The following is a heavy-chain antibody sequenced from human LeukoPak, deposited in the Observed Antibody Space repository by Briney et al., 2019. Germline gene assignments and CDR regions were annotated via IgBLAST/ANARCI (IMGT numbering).Heavy chain of an antibody. D-gene: IGHD5-12*01. V-gene: IGHV4-61*02. J-gene: IGHJ6*03. CDR2: IYTSGSA. CDR1: GGSISSGSYY. Sequence: PSQTLSLTCTVSGGSISSGSYYWSWIRQPAGKGLEWIGRIYTSGSANYNPSLKSRVTISVDTSKNQFSLKLSSVTAADTAVYYCARAATGGYALRNYYYMDVWGKGTTVTVSS. CDR3: ARAATGGYALRNYYYMDV.